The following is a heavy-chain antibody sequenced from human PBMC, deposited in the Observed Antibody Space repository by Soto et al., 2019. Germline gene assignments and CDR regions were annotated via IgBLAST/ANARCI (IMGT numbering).Heavy chain of an antibody. CDR1: GFTFSSYS. CDR3: ARVSCSSTSCYTSYYYGMDV. CDR2: ISSSSSYI. Sequence: GGSLRLSCAASGFTFSSYSMNWVRQAPGKGLARVSSISSSSSYIYYADSVKGRFTISRDNAKNSLYLQMNSLRAEDTAVYYCARVSCSSTSCYTSYYYGMDVWGQGTTVTVSS. V-gene: IGHV3-21*01. J-gene: IGHJ6*02. D-gene: IGHD2-2*02.